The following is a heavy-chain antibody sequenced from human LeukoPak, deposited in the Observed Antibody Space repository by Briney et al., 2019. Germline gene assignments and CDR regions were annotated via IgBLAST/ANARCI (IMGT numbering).Heavy chain of an antibody. V-gene: IGHV3-23*01. J-gene: IGHJ4*02. D-gene: IGHD3-3*01. CDR3: AXGTVGFLEWSQRGSFDY. CDR2: ISRTVENT. Sequence: PGGSLRLSCTASGFTFSTYAMNWVRQAPGKGLEWVSSISRTVENTYYADSVKGRFTISRDNSKNMVHLQMNSLRGDDTAVYYCAXGTVGFLEWSQRGSFDYWGQGALVTVSS. CDR1: GFTFSTYA.